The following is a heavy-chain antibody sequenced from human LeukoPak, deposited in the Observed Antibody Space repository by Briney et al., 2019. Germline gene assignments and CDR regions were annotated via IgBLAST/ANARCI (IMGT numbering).Heavy chain of an antibody. CDR2: MNPNSGNT. D-gene: IGHD3-16*02. CDR3: ARENDYVWGSYRYGPTGWFDP. Sequence: GASVKVSCKASGYTFTSYDINWVRQATGQGLEWMGWMNPNSGNTGYAQKFQGRVTMTRNTSISTAYMELSSLRSEDTAVYYCARENDYVWGSYRYGPTGWFDPWCQGTLVTVSS. CDR1: GYTFTSYD. J-gene: IGHJ5*02. V-gene: IGHV1-8*01.